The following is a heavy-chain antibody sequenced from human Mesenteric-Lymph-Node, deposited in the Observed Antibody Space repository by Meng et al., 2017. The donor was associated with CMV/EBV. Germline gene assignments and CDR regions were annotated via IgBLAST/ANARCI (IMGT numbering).Heavy chain of an antibody. CDR1: GSTFSNSD. J-gene: IGHJ3*01. Sequence: GESLKISCAASGSTFSNSDMNWVHQAPGKGLEWLARIKQDGSEKHYVDSVKGRFSISRDNAKNSLYLEMNSLRADDTAVYYCATSVTAWAFDFWGQGTMVTVSS. D-gene: IGHD2-21*02. CDR3: ATSVTAWAFDF. CDR2: IKQDGSEK. V-gene: IGHV3-7*01.